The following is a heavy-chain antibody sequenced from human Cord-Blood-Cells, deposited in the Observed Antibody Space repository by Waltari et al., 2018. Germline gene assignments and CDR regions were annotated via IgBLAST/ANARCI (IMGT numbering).Heavy chain of an antibody. CDR1: GYSISSGSY. V-gene: IGHV4-38-2*02. Sequence: QVQLQESGPGLVKPSETPSLTCTVSGYSISSGSYRGWIRQPPGKGLEWIGSIYHSGSTYYNPSLKSRVTISVDTSKNQFSLKLSSVTAADTAVYYCARPSLTVTGDYWGQGTLVTVSS. CDR3: ARPSLTVTGDY. J-gene: IGHJ4*02. CDR2: IYHSGST. D-gene: IGHD4-4*01.